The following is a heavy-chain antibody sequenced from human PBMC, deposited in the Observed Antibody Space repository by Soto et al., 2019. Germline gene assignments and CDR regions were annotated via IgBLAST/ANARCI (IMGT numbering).Heavy chain of an antibody. Sequence: EVELLESGGGLVQPGGSLQLSCVGSGFTFDSNGMSWVRLAPGKGLEWVSFISGSGVSTSYAESVKGRVTMSRDNSKNMVFLQMHSLRVEDTATYYCAKIYSSSSDDAFDVWGQGTGVTVSS. CDR2: ISGSGVST. J-gene: IGHJ3*01. D-gene: IGHD6-6*01. CDR1: GFTFDSNG. V-gene: IGHV3-23*01. CDR3: AKIYSSSSDDAFDV.